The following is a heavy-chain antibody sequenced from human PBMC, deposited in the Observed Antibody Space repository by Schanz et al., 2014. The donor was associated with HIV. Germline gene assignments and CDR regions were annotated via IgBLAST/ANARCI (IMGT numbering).Heavy chain of an antibody. V-gene: IGHV3-48*01. CDR3: AKEEQQLGGVGGYHFDY. D-gene: IGHD6-13*01. Sequence: EVQLLESGGGLVQPGGSLRLSCAASGFTFSSYSMNWVRQAPGKGLEWVSYISSSSSTIYYADSVKGRFTISRDNAKNTLYLQMNSLRAEDTAVYYCAKEEQQLGGVGGYHFDYWGQGTLVTVSS. CDR2: ISSSSSTI. J-gene: IGHJ4*02. CDR1: GFTFSSYS.